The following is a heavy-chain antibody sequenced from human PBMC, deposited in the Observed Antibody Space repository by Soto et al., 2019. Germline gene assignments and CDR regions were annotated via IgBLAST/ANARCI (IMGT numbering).Heavy chain of an antibody. CDR2: ISSSSSYI. D-gene: IGHD5-18*01. CDR1: GFTFSSYS. J-gene: IGHJ4*02. Sequence: EVQLVESGGGLVQPGGSPRLCCAASGFTFSSYSMNWVRQAPGKGLEWVSSISSSSSYIYYADSVKGRFTISRDNAKNSLYLQMNSLRAEDTAVYYCARDTGYSYGPGGYWGQGTLVTVSS. CDR3: ARDTGYSYGPGGY. V-gene: IGHV3-21*01.